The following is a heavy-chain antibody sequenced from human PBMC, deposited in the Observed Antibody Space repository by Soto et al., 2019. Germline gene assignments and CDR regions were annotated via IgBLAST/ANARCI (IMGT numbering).Heavy chain of an antibody. CDR2: IHYSGST. Sequence: SETLSLTCTVSGGSISGSSYYWGWIRQPPGKGLEWIGSIHYSGSTYYNPSLKSRVTVSVDTSKNQFSLRLSSVTAADTSVYYCARHWGSGKGYYFDYWGQGTLVTVSS. D-gene: IGHD3-10*01. V-gene: IGHV4-39*01. CDR1: GGSISGSSYY. CDR3: ARHWGSGKGYYFDY. J-gene: IGHJ4*02.